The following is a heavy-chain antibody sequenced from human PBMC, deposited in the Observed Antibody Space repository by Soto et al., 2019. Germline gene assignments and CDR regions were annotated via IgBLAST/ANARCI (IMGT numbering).Heavy chain of an antibody. CDR2: IWYDGSNK. CDR1: GFSFSTYG. Sequence: GGSLRLSCAASGFSFSTYGMHWVRQAPGKGLEWVAVIWYDGSNKYYADSVKGRFTISRDNSKNTLYLQMNSLRAEDTAVYYCARGDYGGPPPRDDAFDIWGQGTMVTVSS. CDR3: ARGDYGGPPPRDDAFDI. D-gene: IGHD4-17*01. V-gene: IGHV3-33*08. J-gene: IGHJ3*02.